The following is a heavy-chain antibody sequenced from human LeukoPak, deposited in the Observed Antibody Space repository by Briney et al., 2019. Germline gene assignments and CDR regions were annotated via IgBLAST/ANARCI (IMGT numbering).Heavy chain of an antibody. J-gene: IGHJ4*02. CDR3: ARADRDGNKRFLD. CDR2: VSSSGTTT. Sequence: GGSLTLPCAASGFTFSRHSAIWARQAPGKGREWVSYVSSSGTTTYYADSVKGRLTISRDNGKNLVSLQMNSLRDEDTAVYYCARADRDGNKRFLDWGQGTLVTVSS. CDR1: GFTFSRHS. D-gene: IGHD5-24*01. V-gene: IGHV3-48*02.